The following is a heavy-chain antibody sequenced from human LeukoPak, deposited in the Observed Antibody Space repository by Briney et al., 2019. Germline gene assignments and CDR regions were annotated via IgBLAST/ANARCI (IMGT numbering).Heavy chain of an antibody. CDR1: GFTFSSYA. Sequence: GGSLRPSCAASGFTFSSYAMSCVRQAPGKGLEWVSAISGSGGSTYYADSVKGRFTISRDNSKNTLYLQMTSLRAEDTAVYYCAKRMAADHDYWGQGTLVTVSS. D-gene: IGHD6-13*01. J-gene: IGHJ4*02. V-gene: IGHV3-23*01. CDR2: ISGSGGST. CDR3: AKRMAADHDY.